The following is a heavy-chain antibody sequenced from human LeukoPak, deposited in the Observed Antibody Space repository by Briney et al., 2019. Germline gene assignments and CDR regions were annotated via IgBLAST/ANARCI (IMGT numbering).Heavy chain of an antibody. CDR1: GFTFSSYS. D-gene: IGHD1-26*01. V-gene: IGHV3-21*01. Sequence: GGSLRLSCAASGFTFSSYSMNWVRQAPGKGLEWVSSISSSSSYIYYADSVKGRFTISRDNAKNSLYLQMNSLRAEDTAVYYCARDPSYSGSYVVGAFDIWGQGTMVTVSS. CDR3: ARDPSYSGSYVVGAFDI. CDR2: ISSSSSYI. J-gene: IGHJ3*02.